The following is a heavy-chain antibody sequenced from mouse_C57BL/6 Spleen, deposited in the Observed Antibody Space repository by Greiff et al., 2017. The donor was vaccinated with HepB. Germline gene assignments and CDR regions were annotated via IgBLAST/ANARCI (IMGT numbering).Heavy chain of an antibody. V-gene: IGHV1-50*01. CDR3: ARSGGPYAMDY. CDR2: IDPSDSYT. J-gene: IGHJ4*01. Sequence: QVQLQQPGAELVKPGASVKLSCKASGYTFTSYWMQWVKQRPGQGLEWIGEIDPSDSYTNYNQKFKGKATLTVDTSSSTAYMQLSSLTSEDSAVYYYARSGGPYAMDYWGQGTSVTVSS. CDR1: GYTFTSYW. D-gene: IGHD3-1*01.